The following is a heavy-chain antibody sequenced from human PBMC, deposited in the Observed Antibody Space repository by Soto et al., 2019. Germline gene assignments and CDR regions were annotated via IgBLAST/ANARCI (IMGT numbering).Heavy chain of an antibody. D-gene: IGHD4-17*01. J-gene: IGHJ4*02. CDR2: RNPNRGNT. V-gene: IGHV1-8*01. Sequence: QVQLVQSGAEVKKPGASVKFSCKASGYTFTSYDINWVRQATGQGLEWMGWRNPNRGNTGYAQKLQGRVTMTRNTSIRTAYMELRSLISEDTAVYYCALTLYGDNVDYWGQGTLVTVSS. CDR3: ALTLYGDNVDY. CDR1: GYTFTSYD.